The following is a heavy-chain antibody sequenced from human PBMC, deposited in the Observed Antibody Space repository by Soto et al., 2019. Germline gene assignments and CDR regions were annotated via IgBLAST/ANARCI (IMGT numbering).Heavy chain of an antibody. Sequence: PSETLSLTCTVSGGSISSGGYYWSWIRQHPGKGLEWIGYIYYSGSTYYNPSLKSRVTISVDRSKNQFSLKLSSVTAADTAVYYYTRTAYDDSSGYYGMDVWGQGTTVTVSS. CDR1: GGSISSGGYY. J-gene: IGHJ6*02. D-gene: IGHD3-22*01. CDR2: IYYSGST. CDR3: TRTAYDDSSGYYGMDV. V-gene: IGHV4-31*03.